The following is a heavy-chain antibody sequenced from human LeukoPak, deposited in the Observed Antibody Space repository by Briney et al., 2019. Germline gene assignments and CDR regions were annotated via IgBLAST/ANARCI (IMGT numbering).Heavy chain of an antibody. CDR3: ANLLGQLGSYYYGMDV. CDR1: GFTFSSYA. CDR2: ISGSGGST. D-gene: IGHD6-13*01. V-gene: IGHV3-23*01. J-gene: IGHJ6*04. Sequence: GRSLRLSCAASGFTFSSYAMSWVRQAPGKGLEWVSAISGSGGSTYYADSVKGRFTISRDNSKNTLYLQMNSLRAEDTAVYYCANLLGQLGSYYYGMDVWGKGTTVTVSS.